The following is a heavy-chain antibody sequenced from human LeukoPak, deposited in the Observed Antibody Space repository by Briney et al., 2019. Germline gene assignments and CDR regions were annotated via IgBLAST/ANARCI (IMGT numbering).Heavy chain of an antibody. V-gene: IGHV3-30*02. Sequence: PGGSLRLSCAASGLTVSSNYMNSVRQAPGKGLERVAFIRYDGSNKYYADSVKGRFTISRDKSKNTLYLQINSLRAEDTAVYYCAKEREAMVYVDYWGQGTLVTVSS. CDR1: GLTVSSNY. D-gene: IGHD5-18*01. CDR2: IRYDGSNK. J-gene: IGHJ4*01. CDR3: AKEREAMVYVDY.